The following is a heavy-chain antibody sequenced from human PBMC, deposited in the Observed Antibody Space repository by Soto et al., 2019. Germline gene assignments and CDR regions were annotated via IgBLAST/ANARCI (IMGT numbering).Heavy chain of an antibody. CDR1: GFTFSSYA. D-gene: IGHD3-10*01. CDR2: ISFDGTNK. CDR3: AREDYGSGTNWFDP. Sequence: QVPLVESGGGVVQPGTSLRLSCAASGFTFSSYAMYWVRQAPGKGLEWVAVISFDGTNKYYADSVRGRFTISRDNSKNTVFLQMNSLRAEDTAVYYCAREDYGSGTNWFDPWGQGTLVTVSS. J-gene: IGHJ5*02. V-gene: IGHV3-30-3*01.